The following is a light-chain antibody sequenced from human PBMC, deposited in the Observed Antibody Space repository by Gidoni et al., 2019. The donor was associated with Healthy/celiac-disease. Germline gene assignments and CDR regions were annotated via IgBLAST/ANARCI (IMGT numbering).Light chain of an antibody. V-gene: IGKV3-11*01. CDR3: QKRSNWPLT. CDR2: DAY. Sequence: IVLTQSPATLSLSPGERATLSCRASQSVSSYLAWYQQTPGQAPRLLIYDAYNRATGIPARFSGSGSGTDFTLTIRSLEPEDFAGYYCQKRSNWPLTVGQXTRLEIK. CDR1: QSVSSY. J-gene: IGKJ5*01.